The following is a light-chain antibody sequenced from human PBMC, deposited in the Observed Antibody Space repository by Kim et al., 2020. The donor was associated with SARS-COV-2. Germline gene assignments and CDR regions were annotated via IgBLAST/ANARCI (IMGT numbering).Light chain of an antibody. J-gene: IGKJ3*01. Sequence: EIVLTQSPGTLSLSSGERATLSCRASQSVSSNYLSWYQQKPGQAPRLLIYGASSSATGIPNRFSGSGSGTYFTLTISRLEPDDFAVYCCQQYSDSPSFGHGTKVDIK. CDR1: QSVSSNY. CDR3: QQYSDSPS. CDR2: GAS. V-gene: IGKV3-20*01.